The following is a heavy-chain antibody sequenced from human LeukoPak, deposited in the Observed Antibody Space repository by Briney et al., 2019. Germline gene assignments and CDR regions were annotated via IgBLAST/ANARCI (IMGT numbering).Heavy chain of an antibody. J-gene: IGHJ4*02. D-gene: IGHD5-18*01. CDR3: ARGLDTAIDY. Sequence: PGGSLRLSCAASGFTFSSYGMHWVRQAPGKGLEWVTFIRYDGTNKYYADSVKGRFTISRDNSKNTLYLQMNSLRAEDTAVYYCARGLDTAIDYWGQGTLVTVSS. CDR2: IRYDGTNK. V-gene: IGHV3-30*02. CDR1: GFTFSSYG.